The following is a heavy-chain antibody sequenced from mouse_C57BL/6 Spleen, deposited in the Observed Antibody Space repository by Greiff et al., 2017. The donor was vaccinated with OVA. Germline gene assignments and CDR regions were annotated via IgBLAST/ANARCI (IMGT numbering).Heavy chain of an antibody. V-gene: IGHV5-4*01. CDR2: ISDGGSYT. CDR3: AREGIYYGYDEGGYYFDY. D-gene: IGHD2-2*01. Sequence: DVMLVESGGGLVKPGGSLKLSCAASGFTFSSYAMSWVRQTPEKRLEWVATISDGGSYTYYPDNVKGRFTISRDNAKNNLYLQMSHLKSEDTAMYYCAREGIYYGYDEGGYYFDYWGQGTTLTVSS. CDR1: GFTFSSYA. J-gene: IGHJ2*01.